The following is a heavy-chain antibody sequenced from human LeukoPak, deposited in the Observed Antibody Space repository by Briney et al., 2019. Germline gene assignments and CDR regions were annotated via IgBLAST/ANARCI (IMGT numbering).Heavy chain of an antibody. Sequence: GGSLRLSCAASGFTFSSYGMHWVRQAPGKGLEWVANIKQDGSDKYYVDSVKGRFTISRDNAKNSLYLQMNSLRADDTAVYYCARASASGSYYLDYWGQGTLVTVSS. V-gene: IGHV3-7*03. CDR3: ARASASGSYYLDY. D-gene: IGHD3-10*01. CDR1: GFTFSSYG. J-gene: IGHJ4*02. CDR2: IKQDGSDK.